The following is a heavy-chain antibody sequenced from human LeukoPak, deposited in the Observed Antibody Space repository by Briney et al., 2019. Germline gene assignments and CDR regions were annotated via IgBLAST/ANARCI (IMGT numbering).Heavy chain of an antibody. Sequence: GGSLRLSCAASGFTFDDYGMSWVRQAPGKGLEWVSGINWNGGSTGYADSLKGRFTISRDNAKNSLYLQMNSLRAEDTALYYCARGYGSGEDGDYWGQGTLATVSS. V-gene: IGHV3-20*04. D-gene: IGHD3-10*01. CDR1: GFTFDDYG. CDR2: INWNGGST. J-gene: IGHJ4*02. CDR3: ARGYGSGEDGDY.